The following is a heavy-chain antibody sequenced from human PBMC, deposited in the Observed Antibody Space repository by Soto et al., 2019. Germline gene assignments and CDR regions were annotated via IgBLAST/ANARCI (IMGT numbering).Heavy chain of an antibody. J-gene: IGHJ6*02. D-gene: IGHD5-18*01. CDR3: ARGGGDSYADYYYYGMDV. CDR2: IITIFGTA. CDR1: GGTFSSYA. V-gene: IGHV1-69*01. Sequence: QVQLVQSGAAVKKPGSSVKVSCKASGGTFSSYAISWVRQAPGQGLEWMGGIITIFGTANYAQKFQGRVTITADESTSTAYMELSSLRSEDKAVYYCARGGGDSYADYYYYGMDVWGQGTTVTVS.